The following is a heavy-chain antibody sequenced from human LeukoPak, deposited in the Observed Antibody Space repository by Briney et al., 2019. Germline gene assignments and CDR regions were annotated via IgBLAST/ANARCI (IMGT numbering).Heavy chain of an antibody. V-gene: IGHV3-15*01. CDR1: GCTFSNAW. D-gene: IGHD3-22*01. CDR2: IKSKTDGGTT. J-gene: IGHJ4*02. CDR3: TTDFPSYYDSSGYTY. Sequence: GSLRLSCAASGCTFSNAWMSWVRQAPGKGLEWVGRIKSKTDGGTTDYAAPVKGRFTIPRDDSKNTLYLQMNSLKTEDTAVYYCTTDFPSYYDSSGYTYWGQGTLVTVSS.